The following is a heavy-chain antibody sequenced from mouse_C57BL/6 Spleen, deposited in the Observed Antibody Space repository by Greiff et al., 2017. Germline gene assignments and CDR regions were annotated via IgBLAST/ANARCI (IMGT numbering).Heavy chain of an antibody. Sequence: QVQLQQSGTELVKPGASVKLSCKASGYTFTSYWMHWVKQRPGQGLEWIGNINPSNGGTNYNEKFKSKATLTVDKSSSTAYMQLSSLTSEDSAVYYCARQGGYYGAWFAYWGQGTLVTVSA. D-gene: IGHD2-3*01. CDR3: ARQGGYYGAWFAY. CDR2: INPSNGGT. V-gene: IGHV1-53*01. J-gene: IGHJ3*01. CDR1: GYTFTSYW.